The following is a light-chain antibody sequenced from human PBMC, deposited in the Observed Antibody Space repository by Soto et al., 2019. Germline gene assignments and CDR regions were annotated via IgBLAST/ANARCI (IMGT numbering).Light chain of an antibody. Sequence: QSALTQPASVSGSPGQSIPISCTGTSSDVGSYNLVSWYQQHPGKAPKLMIYEGSKPPSGVSNRFSGYKSGNTASLTISGLQAEDEADYYCCSYAGSSTLVVGGGTKVTVL. CDR1: SSDVGSYNL. V-gene: IGLV2-23*01. J-gene: IGLJ2*01. CDR2: EGS. CDR3: CSYAGSSTLV.